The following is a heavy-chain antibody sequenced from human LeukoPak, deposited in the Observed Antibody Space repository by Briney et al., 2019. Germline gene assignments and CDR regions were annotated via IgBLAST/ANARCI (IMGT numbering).Heavy chain of an antibody. CDR2: IRHDGSNK. CDR3: AKDKELGPEYFQE. Sequence: PGGSLRLSCAASGISFSSYGIHWVRQALGKGLEWVASIRHDGSNKYADSVKGRFTISRDNSKNTLYLQMNSLRAEDTAMYYCAKDKELGPEYFQEWGQGTLVSVSS. CDR1: GISFSSYG. V-gene: IGHV3-30*02. J-gene: IGHJ1*01. D-gene: IGHD1-26*01.